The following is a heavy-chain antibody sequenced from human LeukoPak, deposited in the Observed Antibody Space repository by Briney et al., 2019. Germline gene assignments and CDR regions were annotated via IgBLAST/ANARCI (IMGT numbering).Heavy chain of an antibody. CDR3: AKLEGSSGYYYFDY. CDR1: GFTFDDYA. V-gene: IGHV3-9*01. CDR2: ISWNSGSI. J-gene: IGHJ4*02. Sequence: GGSLRLSCAASGFTFDDYAMHWVRQAPGKGLEWVSDISWNSGSIGYADSVKGRFTISRDNAKNSLYLQMNSLRAEDTALYYCAKLEGSSGYYYFDYWGQGTLVTVSS. D-gene: IGHD3-22*01.